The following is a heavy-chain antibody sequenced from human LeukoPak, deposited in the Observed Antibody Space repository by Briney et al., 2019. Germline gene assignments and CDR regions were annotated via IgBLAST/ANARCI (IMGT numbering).Heavy chain of an antibody. Sequence: SVKVSCKASGGTFSSYAISWVRQAPGQGLEWMGRIIPILGIANYAQKFQGRVTITADKSTSTAYMELSSLRSEDTAVYHCAMRGSSGIDYWGQGTLVTVSS. CDR1: GGTFSSYA. J-gene: IGHJ4*02. V-gene: IGHV1-69*04. CDR2: IIPILGIA. CDR3: AMRGSSGIDY. D-gene: IGHD6-19*01.